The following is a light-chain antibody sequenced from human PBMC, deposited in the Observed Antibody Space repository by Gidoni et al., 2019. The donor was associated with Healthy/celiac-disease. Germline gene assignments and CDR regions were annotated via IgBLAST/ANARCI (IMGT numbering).Light chain of an antibody. J-gene: IGLJ2*01. CDR1: SSNIGAGYD. CDR2: GNS. V-gene: IGLV1-40*01. Sequence: SVLTQPPSVSGAPGPGVTISCTGSSSNIGAGYDVHWYQQLPGTAPKLLIYGNSNRPSGVPDRFSGSKSGTSASLAITGLQAEDEADYYCQSYDSSLVVVFGGGTKLTVL. CDR3: QSYDSSLVVV.